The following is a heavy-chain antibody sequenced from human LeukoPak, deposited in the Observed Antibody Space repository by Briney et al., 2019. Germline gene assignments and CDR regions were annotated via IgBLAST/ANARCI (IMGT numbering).Heavy chain of an antibody. D-gene: IGHD3-10*01. Sequence: SETLSLTCTVSGGSLSSYYWSWIRQPPGKGLEWIGYIYYSGSTNYNPSLKSRVTISVDTSKNQFSLKLSSVTAADTAVYYCARGTWFGEFTSWGQGTLVTVSS. J-gene: IGHJ5*02. V-gene: IGHV4-59*01. CDR3: ARGTWFGEFTS. CDR2: IYYSGST. CDR1: GGSLSSYY.